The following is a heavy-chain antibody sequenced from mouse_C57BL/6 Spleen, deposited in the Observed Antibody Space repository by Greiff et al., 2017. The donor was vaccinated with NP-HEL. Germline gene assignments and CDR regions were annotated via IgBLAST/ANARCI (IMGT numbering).Heavy chain of an antibody. V-gene: IGHV1-81*01. J-gene: IGHJ3*01. CDR1: GYTFTSYG. Sequence: QVQLQQSGAELARPGASVKLSCKASGYTFTSYGISWVKQRTGQGLEWIGEIYPRSGNTYYNEKFKGKATLTADKSSSTSYMELRSLTSEDSAVYLCARSDPETWFAYWGQGTLVTVSA. CDR2: IYPRSGNT. CDR3: ARSDPETWFAY.